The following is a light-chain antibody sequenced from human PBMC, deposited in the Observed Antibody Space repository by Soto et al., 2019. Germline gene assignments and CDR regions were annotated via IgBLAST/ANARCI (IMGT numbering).Light chain of an antibody. Sequence: DIRLTQSPPSLSASVGDRVTISCRASQSISTYLMWYQQKPGKAPNLLIYGASGLQNGVPSRFTGSGSGTEFSLTISGLQPGDSGTYYCQQSSITPRSFGQGTKVDIK. CDR1: QSISTY. CDR2: GAS. CDR3: QQSSITPRS. J-gene: IGKJ1*01. V-gene: IGKV1-39*01.